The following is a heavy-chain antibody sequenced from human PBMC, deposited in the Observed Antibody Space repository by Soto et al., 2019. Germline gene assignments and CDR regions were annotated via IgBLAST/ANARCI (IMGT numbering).Heavy chain of an antibody. CDR3: AKGVGNDGDYRSGFYFDY. J-gene: IGHJ4*02. D-gene: IGHD4-17*01. CDR2: ISGSGGST. CDR1: GFTFSSYA. V-gene: IGHV3-23*01. Sequence: GGSLRLSCAASGFTFSSYAMSWVRQAPGKGLEWVSAISGSGGSTYYADSVKGRFTISRDKSKNTLYLQMNSLRAEDTAVYYCAKGVGNDGDYRSGFYFDYWGQGTMVTVSS.